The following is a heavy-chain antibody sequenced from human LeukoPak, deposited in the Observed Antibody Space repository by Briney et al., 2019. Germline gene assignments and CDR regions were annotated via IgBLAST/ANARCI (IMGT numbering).Heavy chain of an antibody. CDR3: ARSSGSWFLNWFDA. J-gene: IGHJ5*02. V-gene: IGHV4-4*07. CDR2: IHSSGTT. D-gene: IGHD6-13*01. CDR1: GGSISVYY. Sequence: SETLSLTCIVSGGSISVYYWGWIRQPAGGGLEWIGRIHSSGTTNYNPSLKSRVAMSVDMSRNQFFLKLTSVTAADTAVYYCARSSGSWFLNWFDAWGQGTLVTVSS.